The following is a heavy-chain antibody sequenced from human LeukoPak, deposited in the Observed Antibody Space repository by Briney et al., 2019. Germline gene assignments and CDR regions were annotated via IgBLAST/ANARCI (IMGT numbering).Heavy chain of an antibody. D-gene: IGHD3-22*01. CDR2: INPSGGST. V-gene: IGHV1-46*01. Sequence: ASVKVSCKASGYTFTSYYMHWVRQAPGQGLEWMEIINPSGGSTSYAQKFQGRVTTTRDTSTSTVYMELSSLRSEDTAVYYCARDFLRYYYDSSGPRKYDAFDIWGQGTMVTVSS. J-gene: IGHJ3*02. CDR1: GYTFTSYY. CDR3: ARDFLRYYYDSSGPRKYDAFDI.